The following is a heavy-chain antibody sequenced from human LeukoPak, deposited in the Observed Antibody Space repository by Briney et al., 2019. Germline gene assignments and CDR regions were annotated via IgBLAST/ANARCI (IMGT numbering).Heavy chain of an antibody. D-gene: IGHD2-8*01. CDR2: IRSKANSYAT. CDR1: GFTFSGSA. V-gene: IGHV3-73*01. Sequence: GRSLRLSCAASGFTFSGSAMHWVRQASGKGLEWVGRIRSKANSYATAYAASVKGRFTISRDDSKNTAYLQMNSLKTEDTAVYYCTRPSYAMASNYWGQGTLVTVSS. J-gene: IGHJ4*02. CDR3: TRPSYAMASNY.